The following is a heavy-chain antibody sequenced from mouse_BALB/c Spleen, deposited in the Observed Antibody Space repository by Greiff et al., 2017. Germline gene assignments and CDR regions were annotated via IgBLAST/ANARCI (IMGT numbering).Heavy chain of an antibody. J-gene: IGHJ4*01. Sequence: VQGVESGPGLVQPSQSLSITCTVSGFSLTSYGVHWVRQSPGKGLEWLGVIWSGGSTDYNAAFISRLSISKDNSKSQVFFKMNSLQANDTAIYYCARNFGLGGCFAMDYWGQGTSVTVSS. CDR1: GFSLTSYG. D-gene: IGHD4-1*01. CDR2: IWSGGST. CDR3: ARNFGLGGCFAMDY. V-gene: IGHV2-2*02.